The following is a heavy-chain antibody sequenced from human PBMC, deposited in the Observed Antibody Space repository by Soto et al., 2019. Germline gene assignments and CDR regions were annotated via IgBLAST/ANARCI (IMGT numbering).Heavy chain of an antibody. V-gene: IGHV4-61*01. J-gene: IGHJ4*02. CDR1: GGSVSSAIYY. CDR3: ARLLAASPKYYFDF. Sequence: PGETLSLTCTVSGGSVSSAIYYWSWIRQPPGKELEWIGYVFYTGNTNYNPSLKSRVTISVDTSKNQFYLRLSSVTAADTCVYFCARLLAASPKYYFDFWGQGTLVTVSS. CDR2: VFYTGNT. D-gene: IGHD2-15*01.